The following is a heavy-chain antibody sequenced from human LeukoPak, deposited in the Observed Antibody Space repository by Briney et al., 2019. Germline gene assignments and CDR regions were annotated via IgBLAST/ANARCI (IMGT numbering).Heavy chain of an antibody. V-gene: IGHV3-30-3*01. Sequence: PGRSLRLSCAASGFTFSSYAMHWVRQAPGKGLEWVAVISYDGSNKYYADSVKGRFTISRDNSKNTLYLQMNSLRAEDTAVYYCARGRYYYDSSGYYRGYYFDYWGQGPWSPSPQ. CDR1: GFTFSSYA. CDR3: ARGRYYYDSSGYYRGYYFDY. J-gene: IGHJ4*02. CDR2: ISYDGSNK. D-gene: IGHD3-22*01.